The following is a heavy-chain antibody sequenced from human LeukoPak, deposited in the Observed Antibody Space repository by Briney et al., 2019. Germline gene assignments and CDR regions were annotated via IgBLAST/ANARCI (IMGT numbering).Heavy chain of an antibody. J-gene: IGHJ4*02. Sequence: PPGGSLRLSCAASGFTFSSYAVSWVRQAPGKGLEWVSAISGSGGSTYYADSVKGRFTISRDNSKNTLYLQMNSLRAEDTAVYYCAKDPPRHGRYCSSTSCYAVYWGQGTLVTVSS. CDR2: ISGSGGST. V-gene: IGHV3-23*01. CDR1: GFTFSSYA. CDR3: AKDPPRHGRYCSSTSCYAVY. D-gene: IGHD2-2*01.